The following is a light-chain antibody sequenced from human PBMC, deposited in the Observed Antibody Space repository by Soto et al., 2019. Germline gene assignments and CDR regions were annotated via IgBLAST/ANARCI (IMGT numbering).Light chain of an antibody. V-gene: IGKV3-15*01. Sequence: MTQSPATLSVSPGERATLSCRASQFIGSNVAWYQQKPGEAPRLLMYDASSRATGIPARFSGSGSGTEFALTISSLQSEDFAIYYCQQYNNWPPLTFGGGTKVEIK. J-gene: IGKJ4*01. CDR2: DAS. CDR3: QQYNNWPPLT. CDR1: QFIGSN.